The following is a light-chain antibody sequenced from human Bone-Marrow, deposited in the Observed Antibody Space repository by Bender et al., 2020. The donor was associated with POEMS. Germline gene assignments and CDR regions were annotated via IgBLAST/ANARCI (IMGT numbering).Light chain of an antibody. CDR2: EVS. CDR1: NSDVGNYNV. J-gene: IGLJ3*02. CDR3: CSYAGDGTWV. Sequence: QSALTQPASVSGSPGQSITISCTGTNSDVGNYNVVSWYQHHPGKAPQMIIYEVSKRPSGVSNRFSGSKSGNTASLTISGLQAEDEADYYCCSYAGDGTWVFGGGTKLTVL. V-gene: IGLV2-23*02.